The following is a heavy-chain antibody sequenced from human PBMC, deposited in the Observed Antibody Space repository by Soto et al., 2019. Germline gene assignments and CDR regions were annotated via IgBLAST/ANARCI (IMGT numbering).Heavy chain of an antibody. Sequence: QVQLVESGGGVVQPGRSLRLSCAASGFTFSSYGMHWVRQAPGKGLEWVAVIWYDGSNKYYADSVKGRFTISRDNSKNTRDLQMNSLRAEDTAVYYGARDGVGIAVAGTFSGWFDPWGQGTLVTVSS. CDR2: IWYDGSNK. D-gene: IGHD6-19*01. J-gene: IGHJ5*02. V-gene: IGHV3-33*01. CDR1: GFTFSSYG. CDR3: ARDGVGIAVAGTFSGWFDP.